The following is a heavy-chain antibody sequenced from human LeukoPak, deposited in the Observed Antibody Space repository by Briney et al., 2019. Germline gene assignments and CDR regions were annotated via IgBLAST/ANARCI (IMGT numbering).Heavy chain of an antibody. CDR1: GYTFTSYA. CDR2: INTNTGNP. V-gene: IGHV7-4-1*02. J-gene: IGHJ4*02. CDR3: ARQYCSGGSCYGNFDY. Sequence: ASVKVSCKASGYTFTSYAMNWVRQAPGQGLEWMGWINTNTGNPTYAQGFTGRFVFSLDTSVSPAYLQISSLKAEDTAVYYCARQYCSGGSCYGNFDYRGQGTLVTVSS. D-gene: IGHD2-15*01.